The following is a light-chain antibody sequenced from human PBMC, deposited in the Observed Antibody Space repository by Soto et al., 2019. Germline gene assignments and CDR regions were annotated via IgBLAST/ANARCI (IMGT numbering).Light chain of an antibody. V-gene: IGKV3-11*01. CDR1: QSVSSY. CDR3: QQRSKWPRT. CDR2: DAS. J-gene: IGKJ1*01. Sequence: EIVLTQSPATLSLSPGERATLSCRASQSVSSYLAWYQQKPGQAPMLLIYDASNRATGIPARFSGSGSGTDFTLTISSLEPEDFAVYYCQQRSKWPRTFGQGTKVEIK.